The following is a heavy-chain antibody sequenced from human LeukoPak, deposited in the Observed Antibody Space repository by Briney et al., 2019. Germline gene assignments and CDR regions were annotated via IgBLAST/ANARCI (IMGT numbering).Heavy chain of an antibody. Sequence: GGSLRLSCAASGFSFSDYGMHWVRQAPGKGPEWVTFIRFDGSIKYYADSVKGRFTISRDNSKNTLYLQMNSLRAEDTAVYYCAKDRSSARALVGAYYFDYWGQGTLVTVSS. CDR1: GFSFSDYG. V-gene: IGHV3-30*02. CDR3: AKDRSSARALVGAYYFDY. CDR2: IRFDGSIK. J-gene: IGHJ4*02. D-gene: IGHD1-26*01.